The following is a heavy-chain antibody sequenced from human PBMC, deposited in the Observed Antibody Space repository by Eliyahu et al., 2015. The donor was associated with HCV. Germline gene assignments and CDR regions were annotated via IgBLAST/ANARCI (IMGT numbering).Heavy chain of an antibody. CDR3: ARVWNYYGSGTYYDF. CDR2: AGTQGXX. V-gene: IGHV3-13*01. Sequence: EEQLVESGGGLVQPGDSLRLSXAXSGFTFGRYDMHWVRQAPGKGLEWVSAAGTQGXXYYSESVKGRFTVSRESAKSSLYLQMNNLRVGDTAVYYCARVWNYYGSGTYYDFWGQGTLVTVSS. CDR1: GFTFGRYD. D-gene: IGHD3-10*01. J-gene: IGHJ4*02.